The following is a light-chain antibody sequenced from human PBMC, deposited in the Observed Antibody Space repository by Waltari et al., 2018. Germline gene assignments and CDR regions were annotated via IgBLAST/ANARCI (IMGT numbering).Light chain of an antibody. V-gene: IGKV3-11*01. CDR3: QQRGNWPPFT. CDR1: QSVDNY. CDR2: DAS. Sequence: EVVLTQSPATLSLSPGERATLSCRASQSVDNYLAWYQQKPGQAPRLLIYDASNRAAGIPARFSGSGSGTDFTLTISSLEPEDFAVYYCQQRGNWPPFTFGPGTKVDIK. J-gene: IGKJ3*01.